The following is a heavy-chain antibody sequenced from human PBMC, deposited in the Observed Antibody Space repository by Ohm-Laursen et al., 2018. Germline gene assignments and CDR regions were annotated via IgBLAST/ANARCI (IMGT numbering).Heavy chain of an antibody. CDR2: IYHSGST. V-gene: IGHV4-59*01. Sequence: GTLSLTCTVSGGSMSSYYWSWIRQPPGKGLEWIGYIYHSGSTNYNPSLKSRVTISVDTSKNQFSLKLSSVTAADTAVYYCARVPSGITIDYWGQGTLVTVSS. J-gene: IGHJ4*02. CDR3: ARVPSGITIDY. CDR1: GGSMSSYY. D-gene: IGHD1-14*01.